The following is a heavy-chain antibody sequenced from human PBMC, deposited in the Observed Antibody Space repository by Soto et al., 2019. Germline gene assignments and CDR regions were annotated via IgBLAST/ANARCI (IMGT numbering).Heavy chain of an antibody. CDR2: ISSSGSTI. CDR1: GFTFSDYY. Sequence: QVQLVESGGGLVKPGGSLRLSCAASGFTFSDYYMSWIRQAPGKGLEWVSYISSSGSTIYYADSVKGRFTTSRDNAKNFLDLEKKRLGAEDTAVYFRAGSGHEYGCYTRGGYFDLWGRGTLVTVSS. CDR3: AGSGHEYGCYTRGGYFDL. V-gene: IGHV3-11*01. D-gene: IGHD1-26*01. J-gene: IGHJ2*01.